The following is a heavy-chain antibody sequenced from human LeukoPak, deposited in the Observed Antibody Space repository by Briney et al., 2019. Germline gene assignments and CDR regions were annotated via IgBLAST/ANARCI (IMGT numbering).Heavy chain of an antibody. CDR1: GYSISSGYY. D-gene: IGHD3-3*01. CDR2: IYTSGNT. J-gene: IGHJ6*04. CDR3: ARLGIFLELYV. Sequence: PSETLSLTCTVSGYSISSGYYWGWIRQPAGKGLEWIGRIYTSGNTNYNPSLKSRVTISVDTSKNQFSLKLRSVTAADTAVYYCARLGIFLELYVWGKGTTVTVSS. V-gene: IGHV4-61*02.